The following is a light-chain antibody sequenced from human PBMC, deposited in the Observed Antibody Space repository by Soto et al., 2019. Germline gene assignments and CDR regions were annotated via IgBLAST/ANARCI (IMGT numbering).Light chain of an antibody. V-gene: IGLV2-23*01. J-gene: IGLJ1*01. Sequence: QSVLTQPASVSGSRGQSITIACTGISTEVENYNFVSWYQQHPGKVPKLIIYEDSKRPSGISDRFSGSKSGSSASLTISGLQAEDEAYYYGCPHAGFYSPSRLATGTNFTV. CDR3: CPHAGFYSPSR. CDR2: EDS. CDR1: STEVENYNF.